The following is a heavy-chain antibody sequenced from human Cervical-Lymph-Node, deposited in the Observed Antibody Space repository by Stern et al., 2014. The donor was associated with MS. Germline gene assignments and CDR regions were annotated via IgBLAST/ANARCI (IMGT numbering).Heavy chain of an antibody. CDR2: ISYDGSNK. D-gene: IGHD5-24*01. V-gene: IGHV3-30*03. Sequence: VQLEESGGGVVQPGRSLRLSCAASEFTFKTYGMHWVRQAAGNGLEWVAGISYDGSNKYYVDSVKGRFTISRDNSKSTLYLQMDSLRAEDTAVYYCARFSSQLWSFDYWGQGALVTVSS. CDR1: EFTFKTYG. CDR3: ARFSSQLWSFDY. J-gene: IGHJ4*02.